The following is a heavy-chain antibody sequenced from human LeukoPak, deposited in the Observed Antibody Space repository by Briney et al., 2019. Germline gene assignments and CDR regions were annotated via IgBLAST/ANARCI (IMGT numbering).Heavy chain of an antibody. CDR3: ARDSLLPSAMGYYYMDV. CDR2: IYTSGST. V-gene: IGHV4-61*02. D-gene: IGHD2-2*01. CDR1: GGFISSGSYY. Sequence: SQTLSLTCTVCGGFISSGSYYGSWIRRPAGKGLEWIERIYTSGSTNHNPSLKSRVTISVDTSKNQFSLKLSSVTAADTTLYYCARDSLLPSAMGYYYMDVWGKGTTVTVSS. J-gene: IGHJ6*03.